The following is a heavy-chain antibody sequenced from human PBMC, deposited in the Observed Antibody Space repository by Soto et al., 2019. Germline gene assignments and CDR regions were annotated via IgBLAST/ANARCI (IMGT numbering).Heavy chain of an antibody. J-gene: IGHJ6*02. CDR1: GYGFTSYG. V-gene: IGHV1-18*01. CDR3: ARRKDPYGMDV. Sequence: ASVKLYCGACGYGFTSYGMRWVRQAPGQGLEWMGWISAYNGNTSYAQKLQGRVTMTTDTSTSTAYMELRSLRSDDTAVYYCARRKDPYGMDVWGQGTTVTVSS. CDR2: ISAYNGNT.